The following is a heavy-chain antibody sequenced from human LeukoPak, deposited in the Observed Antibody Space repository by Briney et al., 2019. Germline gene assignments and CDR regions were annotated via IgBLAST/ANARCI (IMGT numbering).Heavy chain of an antibody. CDR2: INPSGGST. CDR3: ARIRDGYNDAYDL. Sequence: GASVKVSCKASGYTFTSYDINWVRQATGQGLEWMGIINPSGGSTSYAQKFQGRVTMTRDTSTSTVYMELSSLRSEDTAIYYCARIRDGYNDAYDLWGQGTVVTVPS. D-gene: IGHD5-24*01. J-gene: IGHJ3*01. V-gene: IGHV1-46*01. CDR1: GYTFTSYD.